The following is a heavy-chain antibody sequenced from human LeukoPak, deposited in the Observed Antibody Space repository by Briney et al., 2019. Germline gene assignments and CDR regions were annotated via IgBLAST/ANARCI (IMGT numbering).Heavy chain of an antibody. CDR2: ISGSGGST. J-gene: IGHJ4*02. D-gene: IGHD3-10*01. V-gene: IGHV3-23*01. Sequence: PGGSLRLSCAASTFTFSSYAISWVRQAPGKGREWVSAISGSGGSTYYADSVKGRFTISRDNSKNTLYLQMNSLRAEDTAVYYCAKDPFHYYGSGSHLDYWGQGTLVTVSS. CDR1: TFTFSSYA. CDR3: AKDPFHYYGSGSHLDY.